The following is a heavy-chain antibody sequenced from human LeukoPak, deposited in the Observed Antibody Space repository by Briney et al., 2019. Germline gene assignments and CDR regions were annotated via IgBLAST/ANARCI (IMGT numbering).Heavy chain of an antibody. CDR3: ARDLQPERAAAGDDPFDI. J-gene: IGHJ3*02. Sequence: GGSLRLSCVVSGFTFSDYYMNWIRPTPGKGLEWISYISGDGSHTEDAEPVRGRVTISRDNAKNSLFLQMHSLTAEDTAMYYCARDLQPERAAAGDDPFDIWGQGTMVTVSS. CDR1: GFTFSDYY. CDR2: ISGDGSHT. D-gene: IGHD7-27*01. V-gene: IGHV3-11*06.